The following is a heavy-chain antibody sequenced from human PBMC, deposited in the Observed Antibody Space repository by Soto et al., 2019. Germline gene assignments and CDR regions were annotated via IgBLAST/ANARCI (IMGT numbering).Heavy chain of an antibody. CDR3: ARHGPLPTTWNQLNC. V-gene: IGHV4-39*01. Sequence: QLQLQESGPGLVEPSETLSLTCTVSGGSISSSPYYWAWIRQPPGKGLQWIGNIYYNGNTFYNPSLKSRVAISIDTSKNQSSRRLSSVPASDPAVYYFARHGPLPTTWNQLNCGGQGTLVTASP. J-gene: IGHJ4*02. D-gene: IGHD1-1*01. CDR1: GGSISSSPYY. CDR2: IYYNGNT.